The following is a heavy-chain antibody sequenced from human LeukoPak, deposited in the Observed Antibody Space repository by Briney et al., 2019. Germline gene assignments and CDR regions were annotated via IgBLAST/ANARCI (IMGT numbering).Heavy chain of an antibody. V-gene: IGHV1-2*02. Sequence: ASVKVSCKASAYTFTGYYMHWVRQAPGQGLEWMGWINPNSGGTNYAQKFQGRVTMTRDTSISTAYMELSRLRSDDTAVYYCARDVGGSSGGDYWGQGTLVTVSS. J-gene: IGHJ4*02. CDR2: INPNSGGT. D-gene: IGHD2-2*01. CDR3: ARDVGGSSGGDY. CDR1: AYTFTGYY.